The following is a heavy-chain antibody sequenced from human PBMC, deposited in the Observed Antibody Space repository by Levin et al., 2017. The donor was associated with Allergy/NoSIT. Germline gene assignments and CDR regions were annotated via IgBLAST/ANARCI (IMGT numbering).Heavy chain of an antibody. Sequence: SETLSLTCTVSGGSISSGDYYWSWIRQPPGKGLEWIGYIYYSGSTYYNPSLKSRVTISVDTSKNQFSLKLSSVTAADTAVYYCARDRRYWGHFDYWGQGTLVTVSS. V-gene: IGHV4-30-4*01. J-gene: IGHJ4*02. CDR3: ARDRRYWGHFDY. CDR2: IYYSGST. D-gene: IGHD7-27*01. CDR1: GGSISSGDYY.